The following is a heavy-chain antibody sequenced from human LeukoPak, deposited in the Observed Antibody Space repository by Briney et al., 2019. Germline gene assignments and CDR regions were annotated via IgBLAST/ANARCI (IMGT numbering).Heavy chain of an antibody. J-gene: IGHJ4*02. D-gene: IGHD1-7*01. CDR3: ARDEGSSENWNYAQY. Sequence: GGSLRLSCAASGFTFSSYSMNWVRQAPGKGLEWVSYISSSSSTIYYADSVKGRFTISRDNAKNTLYLQMNSLRAEDTAVYYCARDEGSSENWNYAQYWGQGTLVTVSS. CDR1: GFTFSSYS. CDR2: ISSSSSTI. V-gene: IGHV3-48*04.